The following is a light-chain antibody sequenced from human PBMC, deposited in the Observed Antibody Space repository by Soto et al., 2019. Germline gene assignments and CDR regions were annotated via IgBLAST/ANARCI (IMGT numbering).Light chain of an antibody. V-gene: IGLV1-36*01. CDR1: WSNIGNNA. J-gene: IGLJ2*01. CDR2: YDD. CDR3: AVWDDNLNVV. Sequence: QSVLTQPPSVSEAPRQRVTISCSGSWSNIGNNAVNWYQQLPGKAPKLLIYYDDLLSSGVSDRFSGSKSGTSASLAISGLQSEDEADYYCAVWDDNLNVVFGGGTKLTVL.